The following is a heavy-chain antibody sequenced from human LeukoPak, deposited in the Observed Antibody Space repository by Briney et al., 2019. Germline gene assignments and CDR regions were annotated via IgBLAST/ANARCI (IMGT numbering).Heavy chain of an antibody. Sequence: SETLSLTCAVSGGSISSSNWWSWVRQHPGKGLEWIGEIYHSGSTNYNPSLKSRVTISVDKSKNQFSLKLSSVTAADTAVYYCARWLAQKDIVVVPAAIHDAFDIWGQGSMVTVSS. V-gene: IGHV4-4*02. J-gene: IGHJ3*02. CDR1: GGSISSSNW. CDR2: IYHSGST. CDR3: ARWLAQKDIVVVPAAIHDAFDI. D-gene: IGHD2-2*01.